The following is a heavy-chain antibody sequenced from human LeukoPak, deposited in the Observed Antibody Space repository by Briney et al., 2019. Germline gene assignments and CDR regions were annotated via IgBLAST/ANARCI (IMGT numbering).Heavy chain of an antibody. CDR2: IYYSGST. V-gene: IGHV4-59*01. D-gene: IGHD6-13*01. J-gene: IGHJ4*02. CDR3: ARVASTGLFDC. CDR1: GGSISSYY. Sequence: SETLSLTCTVSGGSISSYYWSWIRQPPGKGLEWIGYIYYSGSTNYNPSLKSRVTMSVDTAKNQFSLNLSSVTAADTAMYYCARVASTGLFDCWGQGTLVTVSS.